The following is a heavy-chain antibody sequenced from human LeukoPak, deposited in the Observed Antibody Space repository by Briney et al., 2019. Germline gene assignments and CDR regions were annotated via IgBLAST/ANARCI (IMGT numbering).Heavy chain of an antibody. D-gene: IGHD3-10*01. J-gene: IGHJ3*02. CDR3: ARGDLHYHDSTRRGFDI. CDR2: ISSSSSYI. V-gene: IGHV3-21*01. CDR1: GFTFSSYS. Sequence: GGSLRLSCAASGFTFSSYSMNWVRQAPGKGLEWVSSISSSSSYIYYADSVKGRFTISRDNAKNSLYLQMNSLRAEDTAVYYCARGDLHYHDSTRRGFDIWGQGTKVTVSS.